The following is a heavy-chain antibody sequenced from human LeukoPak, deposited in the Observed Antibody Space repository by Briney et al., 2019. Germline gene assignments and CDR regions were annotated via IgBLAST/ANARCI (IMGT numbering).Heavy chain of an antibody. V-gene: IGHV3-74*01. Sequence: GGSLRLSCAASGFTFSYYWMHRVRQAPGKGLVWVSRINSDGSSTDYADSVKGRFTISRDNAKDTLYLQMNSLRAEDTAVYYCARDGVAGARDIWGQGTMVTVSS. CDR3: ARDGVAGARDI. CDR2: INSDGSST. D-gene: IGHD6-13*01. J-gene: IGHJ3*02. CDR1: GFTFSYYW.